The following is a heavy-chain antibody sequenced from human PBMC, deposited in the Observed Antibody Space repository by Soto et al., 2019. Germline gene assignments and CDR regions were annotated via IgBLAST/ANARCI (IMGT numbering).Heavy chain of an antibody. D-gene: IGHD2-15*01. V-gene: IGHV2-5*02. CDR2: IYWDDDK. CDR1: GFSLSTSGVG. J-gene: IGHJ4*02. Sequence: QITLKESGPPLVKPTQTLTLTCTFSGFSLSTSGVGVGWIRQPPGKALEWLALIYWDDDKRYSPSLKSRLTITKATSKNQVVLTTTNMDPVDTATYCCAHSWYCSGGSCYYTYYFDYWGQGTLVTVSS. CDR3: AHSWYCSGGSCYYTYYFDY.